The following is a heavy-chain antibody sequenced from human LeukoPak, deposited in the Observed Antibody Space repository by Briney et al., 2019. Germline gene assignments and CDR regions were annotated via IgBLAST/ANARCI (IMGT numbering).Heavy chain of an antibody. CDR2: IYYSGST. Sequence: SQTLSLTCTASGGSISSGGYYWSWIRQHPGKGLEWIGYIYYSGSTYYNPSLKSRVTISVDTSKNQFSLKLSSVTAADTAVYYCARGARDIVVVPAAMSWFDPWGQGTLVTVSS. V-gene: IGHV4-31*03. D-gene: IGHD2-2*01. CDR1: GGSISSGGYY. CDR3: ARGARDIVVVPAAMSWFDP. J-gene: IGHJ5*02.